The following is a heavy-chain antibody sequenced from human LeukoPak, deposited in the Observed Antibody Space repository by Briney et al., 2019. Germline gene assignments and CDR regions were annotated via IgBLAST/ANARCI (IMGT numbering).Heavy chain of an antibody. CDR3: ARDLEEYCSGGSCSLFDY. V-gene: IGHV3-21*01. Sequence: GGSLRLSCAASGFTFSAYSMNWVRQAPGKGLEWVSSVSSSSSYIYYADSVKGRFTISRDNAKNSLYLQMNSLRAEDTAVYYCARDLEEYCSGGSCSLFDYWGQGTLVTVSS. CDR2: VSSSSSYI. J-gene: IGHJ4*02. CDR1: GFTFSAYS. D-gene: IGHD2-15*01.